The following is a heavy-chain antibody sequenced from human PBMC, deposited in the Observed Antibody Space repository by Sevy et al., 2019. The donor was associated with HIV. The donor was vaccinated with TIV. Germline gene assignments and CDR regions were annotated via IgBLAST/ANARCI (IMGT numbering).Heavy chain of an antibody. CDR1: GFTFSSSA. D-gene: IGHD4-17*01. CDR3: AKGPDYGDYVGWIDP. CDR2: ISGSGDST. V-gene: IGHV3-23*01. J-gene: IGHJ5*02. Sequence: GGSLRLSCLASGFTFSSSAMSWVRQAPGKGLEWVSTISGSGDSTYFADSVKGRFTISRDNSKNTLYLQMDSLRAEGTAVYYCAKGPDYGDYVGWIDPWGQGTLVTVSS.